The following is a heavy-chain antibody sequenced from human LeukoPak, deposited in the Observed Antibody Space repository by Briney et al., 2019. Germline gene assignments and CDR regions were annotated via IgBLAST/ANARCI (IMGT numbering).Heavy chain of an antibody. CDR3: ARVLSSGWAGFDY. V-gene: IGHV4-59*01. Sequence: PSETLPLTCTVSGGSISNYYWTWIRQPPGKGLEWIAHIYYSGTTNYNPSLKSRVTISVDTSKNQFSLKLSSVTAADTAVYYCARVLSSGWAGFDYWGQGALVTVSS. CDR2: IYYSGTT. CDR1: GGSISNYY. J-gene: IGHJ4*02. D-gene: IGHD6-19*01.